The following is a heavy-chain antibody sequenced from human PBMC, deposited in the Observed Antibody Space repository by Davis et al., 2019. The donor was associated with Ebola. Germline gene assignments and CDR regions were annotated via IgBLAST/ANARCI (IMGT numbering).Heavy chain of an antibody. CDR2: INSDGSST. J-gene: IGHJ4*02. Sequence: GESLKISCAASGFTFSSYWMHWVRQAPGKGLVWVSRINSDGSSTSYADSVKGRFTISRDNAKNTLYLQMNSLRAEDTALYYCAKVGDGLYYFDYWGQGTLVTVSS. D-gene: IGHD6-25*01. V-gene: IGHV3-74*01. CDR1: GFTFSSYW. CDR3: AKVGDGLYYFDY.